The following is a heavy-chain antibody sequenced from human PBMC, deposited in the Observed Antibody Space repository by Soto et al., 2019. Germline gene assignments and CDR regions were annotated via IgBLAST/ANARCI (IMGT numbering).Heavy chain of an antibody. CDR1: GASINNFAYY. J-gene: IGHJ5*01. V-gene: IGHV4-39*01. CDR3: ARRERYYGSPGWFDP. CDR2: VYYNENT. D-gene: IGHD3-10*01. Sequence: SETLSLTCSVSGASINNFAYYWGWIRQPPGKGLEWIGTVYYNENTYYNPSLKSRVAISVDTAKNQFSLNLRSVTAADTAIYFCARRERYYGSPGWFDPWGQGTLVTVSS.